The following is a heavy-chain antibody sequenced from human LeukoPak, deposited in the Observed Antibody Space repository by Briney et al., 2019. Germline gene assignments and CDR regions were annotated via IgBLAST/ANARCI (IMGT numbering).Heavy chain of an antibody. V-gene: IGHV1-69*05. CDR2: FIPIFGTA. CDR1: GGTFTSYA. D-gene: IGHD2-15*01. Sequence: SVKVSCKASGGTFTSYAISWVRQAPGQGLEWVGGFIPIFGTANYAQKLQGRVTMTTDTSTSTACMELRSLRSDDTAVYYCARVSIVVDPHYYYDMDVWGQGTTVTVSS. CDR3: ARVSIVVDPHYYYDMDV. J-gene: IGHJ6*02.